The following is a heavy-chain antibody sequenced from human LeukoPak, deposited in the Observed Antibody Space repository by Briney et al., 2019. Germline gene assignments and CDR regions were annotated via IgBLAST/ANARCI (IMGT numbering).Heavy chain of an antibody. CDR3: ARGNIVVVPAAILDDGFDY. D-gene: IGHD2-2*02. Sequence: SETLSLTCTVSGGSISSSSYSWGWIRQPPGKGLEWIGSIYYSGSTYYNPSLKSRVTISVDTSKNQLSLKLSSVTAADTAVYYCARGNIVVVPAAILDDGFDYWGQGTLVTVSS. V-gene: IGHV4-39*07. CDR2: IYYSGST. CDR1: GGSISSSSYS. J-gene: IGHJ4*02.